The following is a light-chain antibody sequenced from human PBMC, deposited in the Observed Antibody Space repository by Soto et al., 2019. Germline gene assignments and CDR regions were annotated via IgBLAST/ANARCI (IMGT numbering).Light chain of an antibody. V-gene: IGLV1-40*01. Sequence: QSVLTQPPSVSGVPGQRVTISCTGSSSNIGAGYDVHWYQQLPGTAPKLLIYGNSNRPSGVPDRFSGSKSGTSASLAITGLQAEDEADYYCQSYDSSHVVFGGGTKLTVL. CDR3: QSYDSSHVV. J-gene: IGLJ2*01. CDR2: GNS. CDR1: SSNIGAGYD.